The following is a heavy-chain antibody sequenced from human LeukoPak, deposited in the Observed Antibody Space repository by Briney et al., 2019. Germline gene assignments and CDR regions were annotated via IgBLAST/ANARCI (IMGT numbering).Heavy chain of an antibody. J-gene: IGHJ3*02. V-gene: IGHV1-18*01. CDR1: GYTFTSYG. CDR2: ISAYNGNT. CDR3: AITYYYDSSGYYPITDAFDI. D-gene: IGHD3-22*01. Sequence: ASVKVSCKASGYTFTSYGISWVRQAPGQGLEWMGWISAYNGNTNYAQKLQGRVTTTTDTSTSTAYMELRSLRSDDTAVYYCAITYYYDSSGYYPITDAFDIWGQGTMVTVSS.